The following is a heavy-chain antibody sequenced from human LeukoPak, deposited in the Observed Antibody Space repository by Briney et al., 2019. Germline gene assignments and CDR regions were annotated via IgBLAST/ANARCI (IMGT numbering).Heavy chain of an antibody. CDR2: ITGSGHTT. CDR3: AKAIRNLGWYFDL. Sequence: PGGSLRLSCAASGFTFSSYAMSWVRQAPGKWLEWVSGITGSGHTTYYADSVKGRFTISRDNSKNTLYVQMNSLRAEDTAVYYCAKAIRNLGWYFDLWGRGTLVTVSS. J-gene: IGHJ2*01. V-gene: IGHV3-23*01. CDR1: GFTFSSYA. D-gene: IGHD3-3*01.